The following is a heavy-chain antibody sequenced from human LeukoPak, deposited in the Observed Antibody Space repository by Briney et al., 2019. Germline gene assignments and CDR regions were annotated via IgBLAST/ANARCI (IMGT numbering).Heavy chain of an antibody. CDR2: IIPILGIA. J-gene: IGHJ4*02. V-gene: IGHV1-69*04. CDR1: GGTFSSYA. D-gene: IGHD5-12*01. Sequence: SVKVSCKASGGTFSSYAISWVREAPGQGLEWMGRIIPILGIANYAQKFQGRVTITADKSTSTAYMELSSLRSEDTAVYYCARLQNSGYEYWGQGTLVTVSS. CDR3: ARLQNSGYEY.